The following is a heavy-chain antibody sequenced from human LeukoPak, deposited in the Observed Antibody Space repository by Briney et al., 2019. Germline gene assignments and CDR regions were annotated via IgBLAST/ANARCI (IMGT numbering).Heavy chain of an antibody. CDR2: IRYDGSNK. CDR1: GFTSSTYG. Sequence: PGESLRLSCAASGFTSSTYGMHWVRQAPGKGLEWVAFIRYDGSNKYYADSVKGRFTISRDNSKNTFYLQMNSLRGEDTAVYYCAKDRETGMMTSSFDDWGQGTLVTVSS. CDR3: AKDRETGMMTSSFDD. D-gene: IGHD3-16*01. J-gene: IGHJ4*02. V-gene: IGHV3-30*02.